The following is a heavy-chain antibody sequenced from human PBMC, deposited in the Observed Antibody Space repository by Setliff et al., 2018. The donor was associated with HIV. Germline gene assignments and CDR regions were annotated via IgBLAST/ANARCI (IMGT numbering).Heavy chain of an antibody. Sequence: SETLSLTCTVXGGSIXSGGYYWSWIRQHPGKGLEWIGYIYYSGTTYYNPSLXXRATXSVDTSKNXXXLKLTSVTAAXTAVXXCAXHGXXRYXXFPXLAXWGKGT. CDR1: GGSIXSGGYY. D-gene: IGHD4-17*01. V-gene: IGHV4-31*02. CDR3: AXHGXXRYXXFPXLAX. CDR2: IYYSGTT. J-gene: IGHJ6*03.